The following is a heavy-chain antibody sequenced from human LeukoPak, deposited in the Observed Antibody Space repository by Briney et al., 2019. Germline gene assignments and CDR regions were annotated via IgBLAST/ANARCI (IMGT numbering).Heavy chain of an antibody. D-gene: IGHD3-3*01. Sequence: GGSLRLSCAASGFTFSSYSMNWVRQAPGKGLEWVSSISSSSSYIYYADPVKGRFTISRDNAKNSLYLQMNSLRAEDTAVYYCAREASNLRFLEWLLSPSDYWGQGTLVTVSS. CDR2: ISSSSSYI. CDR3: AREASNLRFLEWLLSPSDY. J-gene: IGHJ4*02. CDR1: GFTFSSYS. V-gene: IGHV3-21*01.